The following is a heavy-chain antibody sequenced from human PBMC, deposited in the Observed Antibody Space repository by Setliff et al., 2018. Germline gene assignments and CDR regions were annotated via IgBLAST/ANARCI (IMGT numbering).Heavy chain of an antibody. CDR1: GSTFSTYA. CDR2: ISDGGGSA. V-gene: IGHV3-23*01. Sequence: PGGSLRLSCAASGSTFSTYAMNWVRQAPGRGLEWVSGISDGGGSAFFADSVKGRFTISRDNAKDTLYLQMKSLRAEDTAIYYCATSTITTYYFDYWGHGTLVTVSS. D-gene: IGHD4-4*01. J-gene: IGHJ4*01. CDR3: ATSTITTYYFDY.